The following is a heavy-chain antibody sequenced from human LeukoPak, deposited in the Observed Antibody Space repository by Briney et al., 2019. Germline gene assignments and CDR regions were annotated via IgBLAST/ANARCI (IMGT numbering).Heavy chain of an antibody. CDR2: ISGSGGST. Sequence: GGSLRLSCAASGFTVSSNYMSWVRQAPGKGLEWVSAISGSGGSTYYADSVKGRFTISRDNSKNTLYLQMNSLRAEDTAVYYCAKDGRGSVVLRFLEWFQYYMDVWGKGTTVTVSS. J-gene: IGHJ6*03. D-gene: IGHD3-3*01. V-gene: IGHV3-23*01. CDR1: GFTVSSNY. CDR3: AKDGRGSVVLRFLEWFQYYMDV.